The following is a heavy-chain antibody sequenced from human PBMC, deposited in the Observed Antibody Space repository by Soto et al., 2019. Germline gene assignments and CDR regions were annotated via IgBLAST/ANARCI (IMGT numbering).Heavy chain of an antibody. Sequence: QVQLVQSGAEVKKPGSSAKVSCKASGDTFSSHAFGWVRQAPGQGLEWMGGIIPFFGAANYAQTFQGRAAITADESTTTVYMELSSLRSEDTAVYYCARGIEEMATTTAVWSFDLWGRGTLVTVSS. CDR3: ARGIEEMATTTAVWSFDL. CDR1: GDTFSSHA. D-gene: IGHD4-17*01. V-gene: IGHV1-69*01. CDR2: IIPFFGAA. J-gene: IGHJ2*01.